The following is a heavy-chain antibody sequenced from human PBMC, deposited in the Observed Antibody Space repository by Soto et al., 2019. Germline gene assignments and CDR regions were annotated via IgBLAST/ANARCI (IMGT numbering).Heavy chain of an antibody. V-gene: IGHV5-51*01. Sequence: GESMKISCKGSGYSFTSYWIGWVRQMPGKGLEWMGIIYPGDSDTRYSPSFQGQVTISADKSISTAYLQWSSLKASDTAMYYCARSHHIVVVPAAATGNFDYWGQGTLVTVSS. CDR2: IYPGDSDT. CDR1: GYSFTSYW. J-gene: IGHJ4*02. D-gene: IGHD2-2*01. CDR3: ARSHHIVVVPAAATGNFDY.